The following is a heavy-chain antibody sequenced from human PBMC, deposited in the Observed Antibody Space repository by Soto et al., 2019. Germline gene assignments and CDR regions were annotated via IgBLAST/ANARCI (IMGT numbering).Heavy chain of an antibody. D-gene: IGHD3-3*01. CDR1: GYTLTELS. Sequence: ASVKVSCKVSGYTLTELSMHWVRQAPGKGLEWMGGFDPEDGETICAQKFQGRVTMTEDTSTDTAYMELSSLRSEDTAVYYCAGLHTYYDFWSGYPTPGSGWFDPWGQGTLVTVSS. J-gene: IGHJ5*02. V-gene: IGHV1-24*01. CDR2: FDPEDGET. CDR3: AGLHTYYDFWSGYPTPGSGWFDP.